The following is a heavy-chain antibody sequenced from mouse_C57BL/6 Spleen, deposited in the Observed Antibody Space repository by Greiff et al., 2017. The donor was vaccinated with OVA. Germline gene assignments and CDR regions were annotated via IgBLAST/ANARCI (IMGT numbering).Heavy chain of an antibody. CDR1: GFTFSSYG. J-gene: IGHJ2*01. Sequence: EVKVVESGGDLVKPGGSLKLSCAASGFTFSSYGMSWVRPTPDKRLEWVATISSGGSYTYYPDSVKGRFTISRDNAKNTLYLQMSSLKSEDTAMYYCARHRTGTSSFDYWGQGTTLTVSS. CDR3: ARHRTGTSSFDY. CDR2: ISSGGSYT. V-gene: IGHV5-6*01. D-gene: IGHD4-1*01.